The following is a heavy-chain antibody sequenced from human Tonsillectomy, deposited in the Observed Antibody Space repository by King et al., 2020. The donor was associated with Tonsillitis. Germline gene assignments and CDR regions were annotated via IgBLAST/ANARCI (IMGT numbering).Heavy chain of an antibody. CDR1: GYTFTGYY. D-gene: IGHD2-2*01. J-gene: IGHJ6*02. CDR2: INPNSGGP. CDR3: AGHSIVVVPAAIGAYYYGMDV. Sequence: VQLVESGAEVKKPGASVKVSCKASGYTFTGYYMHWVRQAPGQGLEWMGWINPNSGGPNYVQKFQGRVTMTRDTSFSTAYMALSRLRTDDTAVYYCAGHSIVVVPAAIGAYYYGMDVWGQGTTVTVSS. V-gene: IGHV1-2*02.